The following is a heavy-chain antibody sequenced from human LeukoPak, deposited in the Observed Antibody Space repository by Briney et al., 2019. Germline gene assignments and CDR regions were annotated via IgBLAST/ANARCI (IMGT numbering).Heavy chain of an antibody. CDR3: AHARGTVTDSLAYDYMDV. Sequence: PSETLSLTCTVSGGSISSTTYYWVWIPQPPGEGLEGVGSIYYSGSIYYNPSLKSRATISVDTSKNHFSLRLTSVTAADTAVDYCAHARGTVTDSLAYDYMDVWGKGTTVTVSS. CDR2: IYYSGSI. J-gene: IGHJ6*03. V-gene: IGHV4-39*02. D-gene: IGHD4-11*01. CDR1: GGSISSTTYY.